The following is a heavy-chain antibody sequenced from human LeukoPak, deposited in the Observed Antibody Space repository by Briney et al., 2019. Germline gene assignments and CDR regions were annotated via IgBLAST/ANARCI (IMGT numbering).Heavy chain of an antibody. CDR1: GSFVSTGYY. V-gene: IGHV4-38-2*01. CDR3: ARYRNPTATTADYFDF. Sequence: SETLSLTCAVSGSFVSTGYYWGWIRQPPGRGLEWIGTYYHSGATYYNPSLKSRVTISVDSSKNQFSLKLNSVTAAATAKYFCARYRNPTATTADYFDFWGRGTLVTVSS. D-gene: IGHD4-11*01. CDR2: YYHSGAT. J-gene: IGHJ4*02.